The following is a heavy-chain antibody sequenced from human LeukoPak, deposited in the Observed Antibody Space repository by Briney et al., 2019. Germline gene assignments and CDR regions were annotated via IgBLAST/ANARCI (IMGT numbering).Heavy chain of an antibody. CDR3: ARDTSLYSSSIIFDY. D-gene: IGHD6-6*01. J-gene: IGHJ4*02. Sequence: WGSLRLSCAASGFTFSSYSMNWVRQAPGKGLEWVSYISSSSSTIYYADSVKGRFTISRDNAKNSLYLQMNSLRAEDTAVYYCARDTSLYSSSIIFDYWGQGTLVTVSS. CDR2: ISSSSSTI. V-gene: IGHV3-48*01. CDR1: GFTFSSYS.